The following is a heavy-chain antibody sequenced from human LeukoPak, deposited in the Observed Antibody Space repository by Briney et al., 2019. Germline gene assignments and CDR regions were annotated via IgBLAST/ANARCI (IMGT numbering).Heavy chain of an antibody. J-gene: IGHJ4*02. CDR1: GGSFSGYY. Sequence: PSETLSLTCAVYGGSFSGYYWSWIRQPPGKGLEWIGEINHSGSTNYNPSLKSRVTISVDTSKNQFSLKLSSVTAADTAVYYCARSAAPGTWLLDYWGQGTLVTVSS. D-gene: IGHD6-13*01. CDR3: ARSAAPGTWLLDY. V-gene: IGHV4-34*01. CDR2: INHSGST.